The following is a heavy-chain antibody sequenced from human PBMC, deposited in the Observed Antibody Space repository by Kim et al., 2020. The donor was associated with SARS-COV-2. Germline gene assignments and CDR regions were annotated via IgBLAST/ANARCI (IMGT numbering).Heavy chain of an antibody. Sequence: KYYSTSLKTRLTISKDTSKNQVVLTMTNMDPVDTATYYCARIGAWLQPDYWGQGTLVTVSS. CDR2: K. CDR3: ARIGAWLQPDY. J-gene: IGHJ4*02. D-gene: IGHD5-12*01. V-gene: IGHV2-70*01.